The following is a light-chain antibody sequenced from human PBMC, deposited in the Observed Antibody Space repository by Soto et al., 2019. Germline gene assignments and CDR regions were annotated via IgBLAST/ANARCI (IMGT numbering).Light chain of an antibody. V-gene: IGKV1-5*01. Sequence: GDRVTITCRASQSITTSLAWHQQKPGKAPQLLIYDASSLESGVPSRFSGSGSGTEFTLTISSLQPDDFATYYCQQYNSFSGTFGQGTKVDIK. CDR2: DAS. CDR1: QSITTS. CDR3: QQYNSFSGT. J-gene: IGKJ1*01.